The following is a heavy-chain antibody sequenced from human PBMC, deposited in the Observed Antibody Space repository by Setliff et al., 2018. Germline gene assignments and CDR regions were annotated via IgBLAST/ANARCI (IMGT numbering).Heavy chain of an antibody. CDR1: GGSMITNDYF. CDR2: MYSSGTT. D-gene: IGHD2-21*01. CDR3: AGLFRDGWNYFDS. J-gene: IGHJ4*02. V-gene: IGHV4-39*02. Sequence: PSETLSLTCTVSGGSMITNDYFWGWIRQPPGRGLEWIGSMYSSGTTNYNPSLKSRVTMSVDTSKSLLSLKLSSVTTTDTAVYYCAGLFRDGWNYFDSWGQGTPVTVSS.